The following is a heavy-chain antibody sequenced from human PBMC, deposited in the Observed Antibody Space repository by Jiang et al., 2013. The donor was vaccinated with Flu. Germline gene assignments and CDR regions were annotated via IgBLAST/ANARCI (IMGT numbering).Heavy chain of an antibody. CDR3: ARRRAIFADVDY. D-gene: IGHD3-3*01. CDR2: INHSGST. J-gene: IGHJ4*02. CDR1: GGSFSGYY. V-gene: IGHV4-34*01. Sequence: LSLTCAVYGGSFSGYYWSWIRQPPGKGLEWIGEINHSGSTNYNPSLKSRVTISVDTSKNQFSLKLNSVTAADTAVYYCARRRAIFADVDYWGQGTLVTVSS.